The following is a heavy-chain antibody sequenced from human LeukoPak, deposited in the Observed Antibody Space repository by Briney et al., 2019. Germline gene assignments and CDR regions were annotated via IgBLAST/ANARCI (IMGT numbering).Heavy chain of an antibody. CDR3: ARGTYYYDSSGLDVFDI. Sequence: ASVKLSFNASGYTFTSYDINWVRHPPRQGLEWMGGMNPNSDNTGYSQKFQGRVTMTRNTSTSTAYMELSSLRSEATAVYYCARGTYYYDSSGLDVFDIWGQGTMVTVSS. J-gene: IGHJ3*02. V-gene: IGHV1-8*01. D-gene: IGHD3-22*01. CDR1: GYTFTSYD. CDR2: MNPNSDNT.